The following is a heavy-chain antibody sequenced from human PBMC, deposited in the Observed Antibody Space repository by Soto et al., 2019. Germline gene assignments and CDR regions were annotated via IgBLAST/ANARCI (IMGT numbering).Heavy chain of an antibody. CDR1: GGSIGGYY. J-gene: IGHJ3*02. D-gene: IGHD1-26*01. Sequence: PSETLSLTCTVSGGSIGGYYWSWIRQSAGKGLEWIGRIHSSGRTNYNPSLNSRVSMSVDVSKSQFALNLTSVTAADTAVYYCVKVDWLIVGQAFDIWGQGXMVTV. CDR2: IHSSGRT. CDR3: VKVDWLIVGQAFDI. V-gene: IGHV4-4*07.